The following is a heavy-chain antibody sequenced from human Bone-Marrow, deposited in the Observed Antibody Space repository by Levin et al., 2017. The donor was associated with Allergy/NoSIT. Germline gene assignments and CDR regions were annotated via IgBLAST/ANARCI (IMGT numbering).Heavy chain of an antibody. D-gene: IGHD3-3*01. CDR1: GLTFGTYA. CDR2: ISGSGIST. V-gene: IGHV3-23*01. CDR3: VKPYYDFWSGNVGAEH. Sequence: GGSLRLSCEVSGLTFGTYAMTWVRQAPGKGLEWVSSISGSGISTDHADSVKGRFTISRDNSKSTLFLQLNSLTVEDTAVYYCVKPYYDFWSGNVGAEHWGQGTLVTVSS. J-gene: IGHJ4*02.